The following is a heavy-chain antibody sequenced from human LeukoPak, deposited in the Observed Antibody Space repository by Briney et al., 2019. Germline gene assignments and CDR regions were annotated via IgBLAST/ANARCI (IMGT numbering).Heavy chain of an antibody. J-gene: IGHJ5*02. CDR1: GFTFSSYA. Sequence: GSLRLSCAASGFTFSSYAMSWIRQPPGKGLEWIGEINHSGSTNYNPSLKSRVTISVDTSKNQFSLKLSSVTAADTAVYYCARGSRGIAVAGRGGWFDPWGQGTLVTVSS. V-gene: IGHV4-34*01. D-gene: IGHD6-19*01. CDR3: ARGSRGIAVAGRGGWFDP. CDR2: INHSGST.